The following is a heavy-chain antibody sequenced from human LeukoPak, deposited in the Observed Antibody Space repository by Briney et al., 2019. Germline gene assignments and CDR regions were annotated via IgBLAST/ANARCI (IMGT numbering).Heavy chain of an antibody. Sequence: GASVKVSCKASGYTFTSYGISWVRQAPGQGLEWMGWISAHKGNTNYPQNFQGRVTMTANTSTSTAYMELRSLRSDDTAVYYCARPSGSYLEGGFDFWGQGTLVTVSS. J-gene: IGHJ4*02. CDR1: GYTFTSYG. CDR2: ISAHKGNT. V-gene: IGHV1-18*01. D-gene: IGHD1-26*01. CDR3: ARPSGSYLEGGFDF.